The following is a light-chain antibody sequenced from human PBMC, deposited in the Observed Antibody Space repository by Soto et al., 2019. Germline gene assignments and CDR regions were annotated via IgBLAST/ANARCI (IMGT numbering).Light chain of an antibody. V-gene: IGLV1-40*01. CDR1: SSNIGAGYD. CDR3: QSYDSSLSGYV. Sequence: QCVLTQPPSVSGAPGQRVTISCTWSSSNIGAGYDVHWYQQLPRTAPKLLIFGNHIRPSGVPDRFSGSKSGSSASLAITGLQAEDGADYYCQSYDSSLSGYVFGAGTKVTVL. CDR2: GNH. J-gene: IGLJ1*01.